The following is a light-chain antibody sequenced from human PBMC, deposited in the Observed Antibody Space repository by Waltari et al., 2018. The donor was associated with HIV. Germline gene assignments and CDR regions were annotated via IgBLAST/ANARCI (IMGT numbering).Light chain of an antibody. CDR3: SSYAGSTVI. V-gene: IGLV2-8*01. CDR1: STDVGAYNY. CDR2: EVT. J-gene: IGLJ2*01. Sequence: QSALTQPPSASGSPGQSVTISCTGTSTDVGAYNYVSWYQQHSGEAPKLIIYEVTKRPAGVPDRFSGSKTGNTASLTVSGLQAEDEADFYCSSYAGSTVIFGGGTKLTVL.